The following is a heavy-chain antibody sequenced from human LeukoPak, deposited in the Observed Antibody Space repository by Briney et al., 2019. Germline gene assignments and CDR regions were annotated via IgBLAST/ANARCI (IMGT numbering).Heavy chain of an antibody. J-gene: IGHJ4*02. D-gene: IGHD2-15*01. CDR1: GFTFTSSA. CDR3: AADGYCSGGSCYVLRYFDY. CDR2: IVVGSGNT. Sequence: GASVKVSCTASGFTFTSSAVQWVRQARGQRLEWIGWIVVGSGNTNYAQKFQERVTITRDMSTSTAYMELSSLRSEDTAVYYCAADGYCSGGSCYVLRYFDYWGQGTLVTVSS. V-gene: IGHV1-58*01.